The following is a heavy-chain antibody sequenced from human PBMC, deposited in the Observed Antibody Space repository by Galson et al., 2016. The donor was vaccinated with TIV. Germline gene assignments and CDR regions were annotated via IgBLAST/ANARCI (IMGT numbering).Heavy chain of an antibody. D-gene: IGHD2-15*01. CDR2: IKEDGSEK. V-gene: IGHV3-7*01. Sequence: SLRLSCAASGFTFSNYWMSWVRQAPGKGLEWVANIKEDGSEKYAVDSVQGRFTISRDNAKNTLYLQMNNLRVDDTAVYYCARDEARCSGDSCYLGSSFDYWGRGILVTVSS. CDR3: ARDEARCSGDSCYLGSSFDY. J-gene: IGHJ4*02. CDR1: GFTFSNYW.